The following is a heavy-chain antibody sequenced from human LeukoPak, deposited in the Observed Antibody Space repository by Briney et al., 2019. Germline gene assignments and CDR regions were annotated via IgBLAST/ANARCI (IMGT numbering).Heavy chain of an antibody. CDR1: GFTFSSYA. CDR3: AKDGSMRYYDILTGPSQFDP. V-gene: IGHV3-30*04. Sequence: GGSLRLSCAASGFTFSSYAMHWVRQAPGEGLEWVAVISYDGNHKYYADSVKGRFTISRDNSKNSLYLQMNSLRTEDTALYYCAKDGSMRYYDILTGPSQFDPWGQGTLVTVSS. CDR2: ISYDGNHK. D-gene: IGHD3-9*01. J-gene: IGHJ5*02.